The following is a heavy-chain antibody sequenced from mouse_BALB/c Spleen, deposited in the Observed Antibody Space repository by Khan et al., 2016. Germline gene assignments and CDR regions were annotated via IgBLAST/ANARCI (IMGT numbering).Heavy chain of an antibody. V-gene: IGHV1-9*01. CDR2: ILPGGGTS. CDR1: GYTFSSYW. CDR3: ARMRDGYDPWFAY. D-gene: IGHD2-2*01. J-gene: IGHJ3*01. Sequence: QVRLQQSGAELVKPGASVKISCKATGYTFSSYWIEWVKQRPGHGLEWIGEILPGGGTSNYNEKLRGKATFTADIFSNTANMQLSSLTSEDSAVYYCARMRDGYDPWFAYWGQGTLVTVSA.